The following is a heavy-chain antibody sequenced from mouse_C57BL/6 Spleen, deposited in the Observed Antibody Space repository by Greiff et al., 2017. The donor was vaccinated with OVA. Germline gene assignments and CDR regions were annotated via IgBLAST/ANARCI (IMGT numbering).Heavy chain of an antibody. D-gene: IGHD3-3*01. CDR1: GYTFTSYW. V-gene: IGHV1-52*01. Sequence: QVQLQQPGAELVRPGSSVKLSCKASGYTFTSYWMHWVKQRPIQGLEWIGNIDPSDSETHYNQKFKDKATLTVDKSSSTAYMQLSSLTSEDSAVYYCARRDHWHVDVWGTGTTVTVSS. J-gene: IGHJ1*03. CDR3: ARRDHWHVDV. CDR2: IDPSDSET.